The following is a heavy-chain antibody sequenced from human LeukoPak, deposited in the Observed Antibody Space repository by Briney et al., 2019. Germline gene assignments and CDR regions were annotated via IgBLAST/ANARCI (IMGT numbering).Heavy chain of an antibody. Sequence: ASVKVSCKASGYTFTSYGISWVRQAPGQGLEWMGRINPNNGNTGYAQKFQGRVTMTRNTVMSTAYMELSSLKYEDTAMYYCTRGEFGGNNWFDPWGQGTLVTVSS. D-gene: IGHD3-10*01. J-gene: IGHJ5*02. CDR2: INPNNGNT. CDR1: GYTFTSYG. CDR3: TRGEFGGNNWFDP. V-gene: IGHV1-8*02.